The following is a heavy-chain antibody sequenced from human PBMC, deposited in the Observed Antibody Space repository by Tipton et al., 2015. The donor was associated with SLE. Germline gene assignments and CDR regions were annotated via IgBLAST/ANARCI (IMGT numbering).Heavy chain of an antibody. V-gene: IGHV4-31*02. Sequence: LRLSCTVSGGSISSGGYYWRWIRPHPGKGLEWIGYIYYSGSTYYNPSLKSRVTISVDTSKNQFSLKLSSVTAADTAVYYCAREEENDFWSGGDAFDIWGQGTRVTVSS. CDR3: AREEENDFWSGGDAFDI. J-gene: IGHJ3*02. D-gene: IGHD3-3*01. CDR1: GGSISSGGYY. CDR2: IYYSGST.